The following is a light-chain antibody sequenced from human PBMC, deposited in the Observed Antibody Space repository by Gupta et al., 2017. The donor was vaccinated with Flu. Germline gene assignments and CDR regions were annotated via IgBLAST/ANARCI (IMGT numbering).Light chain of an antibody. J-gene: IGKJ4*01. V-gene: IGKV3-20*01. CDR1: QSVGRNY. CDR3: HQYAKSPLT. CDR2: AAS. Sequence: GPLSLSPGEEATRACRASQSVGRNYLSWYQQKPGQAPRLLIYAASSRATGIPDRFSGSGSGTDFTLTISRLEPEDSALYYCHQYAKSPLTFGGGTKVEIK.